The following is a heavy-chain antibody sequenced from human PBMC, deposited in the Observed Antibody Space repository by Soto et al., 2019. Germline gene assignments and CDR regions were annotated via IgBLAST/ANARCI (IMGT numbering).Heavy chain of an antibody. Sequence: EVQLLESGGGLVQPGGSLRLSCAASGFTWNSYAMSWVRQAPGKGLEWVSHIGANGDSIYYADSVKGRFTISRDNSKNTLYLQMTGLSADDTAVYYCTGGSNSVYWGQGTLVTVSS. J-gene: IGHJ4*02. CDR1: GFTWNSYA. V-gene: IGHV3-23*01. CDR3: TGGSNSVY. D-gene: IGHD1-26*01. CDR2: IGANGDSI.